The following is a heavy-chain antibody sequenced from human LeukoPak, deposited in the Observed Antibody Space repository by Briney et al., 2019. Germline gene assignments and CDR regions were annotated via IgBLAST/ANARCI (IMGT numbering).Heavy chain of an antibody. CDR3: AKDINSFYYYMDV. CDR2: ISWNSGSI. CDR1: GFTFDDYA. V-gene: IGHV3-9*01. Sequence: PGGSLRLSCAASGFTFDDYAMHWVRQAPGKGLEWVSGISWNSGSIGYADSVKGRFTISRDNAKNSLYLQMNSLRAEDTALYYCAKDINSFYYYMDVWGKGTTVTVSS. J-gene: IGHJ6*03.